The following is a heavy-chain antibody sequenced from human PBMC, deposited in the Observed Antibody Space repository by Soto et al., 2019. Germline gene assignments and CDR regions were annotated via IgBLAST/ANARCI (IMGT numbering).Heavy chain of an antibody. V-gene: IGHV4-59*01. CDR3: ARDGQTIFGRYGMDV. D-gene: IGHD3-3*01. CDR2: IYYSGST. Sequence: SETLSLTCTVSGGSISSYYWSRIRQPPGKGLEWIGYIYYSGSTNYNPSLKSRVTISVDTSKNQFSLKLSSVTAADTAVYYCARDGQTIFGRYGMDVWGQGTTVTVSS. CDR1: GGSISSYY. J-gene: IGHJ6*02.